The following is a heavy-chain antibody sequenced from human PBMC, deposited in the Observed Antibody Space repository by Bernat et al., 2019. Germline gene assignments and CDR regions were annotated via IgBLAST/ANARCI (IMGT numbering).Heavy chain of an antibody. CDR2: INSNGVST. D-gene: IGHD2-2*02. V-gene: IGHV3-64D*06. Sequence: EVQLVESGGGLVQPGGSLRLSCSASGFTFSTYAMNWVCQAPGKGLEYVSAINSNGVSTYYADSVKGRFTISRDNSKNTLYLQMSSLRAEETAVYYCVKDGYCNSTGCYTLDYWGQGTLVTVSS. CDR1: GFTFSTYA. J-gene: IGHJ4*02. CDR3: VKDGYCNSTGCYTLDY.